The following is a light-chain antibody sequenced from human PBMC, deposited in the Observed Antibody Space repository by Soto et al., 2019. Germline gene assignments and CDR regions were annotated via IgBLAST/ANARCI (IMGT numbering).Light chain of an antibody. CDR3: QQRSNWPIT. CDR2: DAS. Sequence: EIVLTQSPATLSLSPGERATLSCRASQSIANSLAWYQQRPGQAPRLLIYDASNRATGIPARFSGSGSGTDFTLTISSLDPEDFAVYYCQQRSNWPITFGQGTRLEIK. J-gene: IGKJ5*01. CDR1: QSIANS. V-gene: IGKV3-11*01.